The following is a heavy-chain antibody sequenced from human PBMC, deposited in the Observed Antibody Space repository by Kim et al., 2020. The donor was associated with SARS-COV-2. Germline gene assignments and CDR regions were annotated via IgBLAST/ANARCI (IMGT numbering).Heavy chain of an antibody. D-gene: IGHD2-2*01. V-gene: IGHV1-69*13. CDR1: GGTFSSYA. CDR3: ASRYCSSTSCYYYYGMDV. J-gene: IGHJ6*02. CDR2: IIPIFGTA. Sequence: SVKVSCKASGGTFSSYAISWVRQAPGQGLEWMGGIIPIFGTANYAQKFQGRVTITADESTSTAYMELSSLRSEDTAVYYCASRYCSSTSCYYYYGMDVWGQGTTVTVSS.